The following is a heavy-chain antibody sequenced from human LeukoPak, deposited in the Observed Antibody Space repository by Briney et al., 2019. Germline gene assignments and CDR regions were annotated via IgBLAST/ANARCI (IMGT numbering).Heavy chain of an antibody. Sequence: SETLSLTCTISGGSISSYYWSWIRQPPGKGLEWIGYISYSGSTNYNPSLKSRVTISLDTSKNQFSLKLRSVTAADTAVYYCARGFDSKSTYFDYWGQGTLVTVSS. D-gene: IGHD5-12*01. CDR2: ISYSGST. J-gene: IGHJ4*02. CDR1: GGSISSYY. V-gene: IGHV4-59*01. CDR3: ARGFDSKSTYFDY.